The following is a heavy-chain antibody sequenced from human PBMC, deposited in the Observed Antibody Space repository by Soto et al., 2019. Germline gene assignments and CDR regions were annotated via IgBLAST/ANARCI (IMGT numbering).Heavy chain of an antibody. J-gene: IGHJ4*02. D-gene: IGHD1-26*01. Sequence: VGSLRLSCAASGFTFSSYGMHWVRQAPGKGLEWVAVISYDGSNKYYADSVKGRFTISRDNSKNTLYLQMNSLRAEDTAVYYCAKDRVGATLLDYWGQGTLVTVSS. CDR3: AKDRVGATLLDY. CDR2: ISYDGSNK. CDR1: GFTFSSYG. V-gene: IGHV3-30*18.